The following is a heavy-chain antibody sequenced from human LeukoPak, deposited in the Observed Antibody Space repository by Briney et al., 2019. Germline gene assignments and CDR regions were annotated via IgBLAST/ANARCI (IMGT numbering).Heavy chain of an antibody. V-gene: IGHV4-59*08. CDR3: ARHSTVVGMGWFDP. D-gene: IGHD2-21*01. Sequence: PSETLSLTCTVSGGSINSYYWSWIRQPPGKGLEWIGYIYYSGRTNYNPSLKSRVTISVDTSKNQFSLKLSSVTAADTAVYYCARHSTVVGMGWFDPWGQGTLVTVSS. CDR1: GGSINSYY. J-gene: IGHJ5*02. CDR2: IYYSGRT.